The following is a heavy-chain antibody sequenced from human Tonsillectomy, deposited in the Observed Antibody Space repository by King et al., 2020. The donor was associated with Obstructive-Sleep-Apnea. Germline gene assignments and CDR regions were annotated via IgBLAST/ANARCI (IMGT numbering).Heavy chain of an antibody. V-gene: IGHV4-39*07. CDR1: GGSVSSTTHY. Sequence: QLQESGPGLVKPSETLSLRCTVSGGSVSSTTHYRGWIRQPPGKGLEWIGSIYYSGNTYYNPSLKSRITISVDTSNNQFSLNLSSVTAADTAMYYCARVVAITADYNFDYWGRGTLVTVSS. CDR3: ARVVAITADYNFDY. J-gene: IGHJ4*02. CDR2: IYYSGNT. D-gene: IGHD6-13*01.